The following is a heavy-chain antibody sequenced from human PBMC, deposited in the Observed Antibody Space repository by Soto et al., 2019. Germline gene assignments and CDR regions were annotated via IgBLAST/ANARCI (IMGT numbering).Heavy chain of an antibody. J-gene: IGHJ4*02. CDR1: GGSVSDKTYY. CDR2: VYYSGTT. Sequence: ASETLSLTGSVSGGSVSDKTYYWSWIRQPPGKRLEWIGYVYYSGTTNYNPSLKSRVTISVDLSKNRFSLRLSSVTTADTALYYCARTTAVPNTLRSRYFFDYWGQGTLVTVSS. D-gene: IGHD4-17*01. V-gene: IGHV4-61*01. CDR3: ARTTAVPNTLRSRYFFDY.